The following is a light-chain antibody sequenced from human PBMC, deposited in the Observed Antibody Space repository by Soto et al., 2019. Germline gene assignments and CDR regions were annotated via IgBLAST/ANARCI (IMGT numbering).Light chain of an antibody. Sequence: DIQMTQSPSSLSASVGDRVTITCRASQSISNYVNWYQQKPGKAPSLLIYESTNLQTGVPSRFSGRGSGTDFALTISGLQPEDSATYHCQQTYSSSATFGQGTKVEV. V-gene: IGKV1-39*01. CDR1: QSISNY. CDR2: EST. CDR3: QQTYSSSAT. J-gene: IGKJ1*01.